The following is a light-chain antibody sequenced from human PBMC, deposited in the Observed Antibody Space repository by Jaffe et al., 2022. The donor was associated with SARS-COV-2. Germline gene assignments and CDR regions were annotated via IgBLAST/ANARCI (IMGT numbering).Light chain of an antibody. CDR3: QQYGTSPLT. V-gene: IGKV3-20*01. J-gene: IGKJ4*01. CDR1: QSVISNY. Sequence: EIVLTQSPGTLSLSPGDSATLSCRASQSVISNYLTWYQQKPGQAPRLLIYDASSRAPGIPDRFSGSGSGTHFTLTITRLEPEDFAVYYCQQYGTSPLTFGGGTKVEIK. CDR2: DAS.